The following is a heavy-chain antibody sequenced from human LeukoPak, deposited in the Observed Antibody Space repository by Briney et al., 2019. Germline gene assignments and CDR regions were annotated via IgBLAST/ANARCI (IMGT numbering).Heavy chain of an antibody. V-gene: IGHV3-7*01. J-gene: IGHJ4*02. CDR2: IKQDGSET. CDR3: ARVDFWTGGNY. D-gene: IGHD3/OR15-3a*01. Sequence: GGSLRLSCATSGFTFSYYWMTWVRQAPGKGLERVANIKQDGSETYYVDSVWGRFTISRDNAKNSLYLQMNSLRAEDTALYYCARVDFWTGGNYWGQGTLVTVSS. CDR1: GFTFSYYW.